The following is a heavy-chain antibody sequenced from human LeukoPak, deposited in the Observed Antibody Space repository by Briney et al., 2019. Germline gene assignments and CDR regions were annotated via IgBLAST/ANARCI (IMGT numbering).Heavy chain of an antibody. D-gene: IGHD2-8*02. Sequence: HPGGSLRLSCAASGFTFSNTWMAWVRQAPGKGLEWVANIKPDGSEKYYVDSVRGRFTISRDNSRSSLYLQMNNLGAEDTALYYCASRPPTGNAYLGVFDYWGQGTLVTVSS. CDR1: GFTFSNTW. CDR3: ASRPPTGNAYLGVFDY. J-gene: IGHJ4*02. V-gene: IGHV3-7*01. CDR2: IKPDGSEK.